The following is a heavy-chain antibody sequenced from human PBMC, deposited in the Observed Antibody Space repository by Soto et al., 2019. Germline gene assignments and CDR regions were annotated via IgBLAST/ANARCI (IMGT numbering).Heavy chain of an antibody. J-gene: IGHJ4*02. CDR1: GGSFSGYY. CDR3: ARDKITGLFDY. CDR2: INHSEST. V-gene: IGHV4-34*01. Sequence: QVQLQQWGAGLLKPSETLSLTCAVYGGSFSGYYWTWIRQPPGTGLEWIGEINHSESTNYNPSLRRRGILSVDPSKSQFSLTLTSVTAADTAVCYFARDKITGLFDYWGQGTLVTVSS. D-gene: IGHD2-8*02.